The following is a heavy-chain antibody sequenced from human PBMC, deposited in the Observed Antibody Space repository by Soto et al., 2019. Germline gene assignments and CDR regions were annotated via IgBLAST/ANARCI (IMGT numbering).Heavy chain of an antibody. J-gene: IGHJ6*03. V-gene: IGHV3-33*01. Sequence: GGSLSLSCAASGFTFSSYGMHWVRQAPGKGLEWVAVIWYDGSNKYYADSVKGRFTISRDNSKNTLYLQMNSLRAEDTAVYYCARARVSGWYKDYYYYMDVWGKGTTVTVSS. CDR1: GFTFSSYG. CDR2: IWYDGSNK. D-gene: IGHD6-19*01. CDR3: ARARVSGWYKDYYYYMDV.